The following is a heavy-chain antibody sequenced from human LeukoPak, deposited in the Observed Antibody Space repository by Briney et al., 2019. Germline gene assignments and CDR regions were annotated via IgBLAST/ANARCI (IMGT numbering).Heavy chain of an antibody. CDR1: GGSISSSSYY. CDR2: IYYSGST. D-gene: IGHD3-10*01. Sequence: SETLSLTCTVSGGSISSSSYYWGWIRQPPGKGLEWIGSIYYSGSTYYNPSLKSRVTISVDTSKNQSSLKLSSVTAADTAVYYCARLQVRGFHYFDYWGQGTLVTVSS. CDR3: ARLQVRGFHYFDY. J-gene: IGHJ4*02. V-gene: IGHV4-39*01.